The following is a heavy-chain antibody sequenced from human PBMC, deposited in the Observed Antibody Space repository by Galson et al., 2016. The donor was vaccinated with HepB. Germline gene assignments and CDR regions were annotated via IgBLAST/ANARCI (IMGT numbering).Heavy chain of an antibody. CDR1: GGIFSSYA. D-gene: IGHD3-3*01. V-gene: IGHV1-69*13. CDR2: IIPMLGAP. Sequence: SVKVSCKASGGIFSSYAISWVRQAPGQGLEWMGGIIPMLGAPSLAQKFRGRVTISADDSTITAYMELTSLRYEDTAAYYCATTGTSDFWSGPNDYWGQGTLITVSS. J-gene: IGHJ4*02. CDR3: ATTGTSDFWSGPNDY.